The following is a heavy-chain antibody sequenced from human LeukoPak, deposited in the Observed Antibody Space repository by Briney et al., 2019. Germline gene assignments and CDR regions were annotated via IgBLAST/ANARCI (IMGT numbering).Heavy chain of an antibody. V-gene: IGHV4-59*12. J-gene: IGHJ5*02. CDR3: ARDDWDYDFWSGYWFDP. Sequence: SETLSLTCTVSGGSISSYSWSWIRQPPGKGLDWIGCIYFSGSTNYNPSLKSRVTISVDTSKNQFSLKLSSVTAADTAVYYCARDDWDYDFWSGYWFDPWGQGTLVTVSS. CDR1: GGSISSYS. CDR2: IYFSGST. D-gene: IGHD3-3*01.